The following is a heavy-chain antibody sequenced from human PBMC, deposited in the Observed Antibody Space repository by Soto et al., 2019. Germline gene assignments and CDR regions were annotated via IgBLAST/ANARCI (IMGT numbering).Heavy chain of an antibody. CDR2: IIPVLTTT. CDR1: GDTFSSYP. Sequence: QVQLVQSGAEVKMPGSSVKVSCRASGDTFSSYPVNWLRQAPGRGLEWMGRIIPVLTTTDYAQKFRGRVTITADKSSNTVYMELTSLSSDDTAVYYCARRRYCGYDCYHKHYYGRDGWGQGTTVTVAS. CDR3: ARRRYCGYDCYHKHYYGRDG. D-gene: IGHD2-21*02. J-gene: IGHJ6*02. V-gene: IGHV1-69*08.